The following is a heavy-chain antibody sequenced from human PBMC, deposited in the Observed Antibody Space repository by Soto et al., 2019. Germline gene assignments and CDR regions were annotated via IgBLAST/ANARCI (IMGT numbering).Heavy chain of an antibody. CDR2: IIPIFGTA. J-gene: IGHJ4*02. V-gene: IGHV1-69*13. D-gene: IGHD5-12*01. Sequence: ASVKVSCKASGGTFSSYAISWVRQAPGQGLEWTGGIIPIFGTANYAQKFQGRVTITADESTSSAYMELSSLRSEDTAVYYCARGDGYNSPQSEDWGQGTLVPVSS. CDR1: GGTFSSYA. CDR3: ARGDGYNSPQSED.